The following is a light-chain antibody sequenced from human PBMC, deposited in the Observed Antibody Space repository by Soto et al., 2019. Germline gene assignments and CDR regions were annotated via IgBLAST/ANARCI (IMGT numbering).Light chain of an antibody. CDR1: QNIASY. J-gene: IGKJ1*01. CDR2: AAS. V-gene: IGKV1-39*01. Sequence: DIQMTQSPSSLSASVGDRVTITCRASQNIASYLNWYQQRPGKAPELLIYAASSLQSGVPLRFSGSGSGTEFTLTIDSLQTEDFASYYCQQNFNVPRTFGQGTKVEI. CDR3: QQNFNVPRT.